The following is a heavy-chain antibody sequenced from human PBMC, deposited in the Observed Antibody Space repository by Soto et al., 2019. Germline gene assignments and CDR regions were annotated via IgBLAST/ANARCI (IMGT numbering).Heavy chain of an antibody. CDR3: ARDQYYDFWSGSPLDV. CDR1: GFTFSSYS. V-gene: IGHV3-21*01. CDR2: ISSSSSYI. J-gene: IGHJ6*04. Sequence: GGSLRLSCAASGFTFSSYSMNWVRQAPGKGLEWVSSISSSSSYIYYADLVKGRFTISRDNAKNSLYLQMNSLRAEDTAVYYCARDQYYDFWSGSPLDVWGKGTTVTVSS. D-gene: IGHD3-3*01.